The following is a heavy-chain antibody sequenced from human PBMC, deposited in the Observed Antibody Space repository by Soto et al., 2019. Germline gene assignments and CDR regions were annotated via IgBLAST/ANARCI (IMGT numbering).Heavy chain of an antibody. CDR1: GGSISNGGYY. Sequence: PSETLSLTCTFSGGSISNGGYYWSWVRHHPGKGLEWIGYIYYSGSTYYSPSLKSRVTISVDTSKNQFSLKLHSVTAADTAVYYCARGSGGLTGSDFDCWGEGTLVTVSS. J-gene: IGHJ4*02. CDR3: ARGSGGLTGSDFDC. V-gene: IGHV4-31*03. D-gene: IGHD3-9*01. CDR2: IYYSGST.